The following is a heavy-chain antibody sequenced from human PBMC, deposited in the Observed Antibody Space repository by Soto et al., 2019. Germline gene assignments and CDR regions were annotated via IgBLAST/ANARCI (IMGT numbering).Heavy chain of an antibody. D-gene: IGHD3-10*01. J-gene: IGHJ4*02. CDR2: IKQDGSEK. CDR3: ARDRRYYYGSGSYADY. CDR1: GFTFSSYW. V-gene: IGHV3-7*01. Sequence: PGGSLRLSCAASGFTFSSYWMSWVRQAPGKGLEWVANIKQDGSEKYYVDSVKGRFTISRDNAKNSLYLQMNSLRAEDTAVYYCARDRRYYYGSGSYADYWGQGTLVTVSS.